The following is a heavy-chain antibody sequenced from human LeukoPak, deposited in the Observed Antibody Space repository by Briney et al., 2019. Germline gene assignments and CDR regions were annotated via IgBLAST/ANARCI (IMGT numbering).Heavy chain of an antibody. D-gene: IGHD3-16*02. J-gene: IGHJ3*02. CDR1: GITFSGAW. Sequence: GGSLRLSCAASGITFSGAWMHWVRQAPGKGLVWVSRINDDGSFRRYANSVKGRFTISRDNAKNTLFLQMDSLRAEDTAVYYCARDNPDYDYIWGSYRGGDAFDIWGQGTMVTVSS. CDR2: INDDGSFR. V-gene: IGHV3-74*01. CDR3: ARDNPDYDYIWGSYRGGDAFDI.